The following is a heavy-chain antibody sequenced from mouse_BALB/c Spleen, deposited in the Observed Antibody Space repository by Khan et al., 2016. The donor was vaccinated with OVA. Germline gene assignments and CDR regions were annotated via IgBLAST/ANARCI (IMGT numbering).Heavy chain of an antibody. Sequence: VQLQQSGPELVKPGASVKISCKASGYSFTGYFMNWVMQSHGKSLEWIGLINPHIGETFYNQKFKGKATLTVDESSSTVYMELRSLASEDSAVYYCARKNGSDFDYWGQGTTLTVSS. J-gene: IGHJ2*01. CDR1: GYSFTGYF. CDR2: INPHIGET. V-gene: IGHV1-20*02. CDR3: ARKNGSDFDY. D-gene: IGHD1-1*01.